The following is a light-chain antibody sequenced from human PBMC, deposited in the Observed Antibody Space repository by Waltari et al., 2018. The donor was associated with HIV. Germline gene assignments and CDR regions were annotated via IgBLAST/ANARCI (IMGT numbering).Light chain of an antibody. J-gene: IGLJ1*01. CDR3: CSHAGNFIFV. V-gene: IGLV2-11*01. Sequence: QSALTQPHSVSGSPGQSLTISCTGTSTYVDTFVSWYQQHPGKAPKVIIFDVNKRPSVVPDRFSGSKSGNTASLTISGLQAEDEADYYCCSHAGNFIFVFGTGTKVTVL. CDR2: DVN. CDR1: STYVDTF.